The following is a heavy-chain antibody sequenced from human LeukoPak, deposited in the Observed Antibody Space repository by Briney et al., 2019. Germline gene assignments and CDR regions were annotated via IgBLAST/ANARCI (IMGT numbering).Heavy chain of an antibody. D-gene: IGHD3-22*01. J-gene: IGHJ4*02. CDR3: ARHSGYHSTMYLDY. V-gene: IGHV1-69*13. Sequence: SVKVSCKTSGGTFNSYAISWVRQAPGQGLEWMGGITAIFRTTNHAQKFQGRVTITADESMSTVYMELSSLRSEDTAVYYCARHSGYHSTMYLDYWGQGTLVTVSS. CDR2: ITAIFRTT. CDR1: GGTFNSYA.